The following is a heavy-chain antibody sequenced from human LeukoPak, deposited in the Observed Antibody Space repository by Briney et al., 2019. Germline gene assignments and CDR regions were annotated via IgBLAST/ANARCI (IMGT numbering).Heavy chain of an antibody. Sequence: SETLSLTCTVSGGSISSYYWSWIRQPPGKGLEWIGYIYYSGSTNYNPSLKSRVTISVDTSKNQFSLKLSSVTAADTAVYYCARSIAAAGTGDYWGQGTLVTVSS. D-gene: IGHD6-13*01. CDR1: GGSISSYY. CDR2: IYYSGST. J-gene: IGHJ4*02. CDR3: ARSIAAAGTGDY. V-gene: IGHV4-59*08.